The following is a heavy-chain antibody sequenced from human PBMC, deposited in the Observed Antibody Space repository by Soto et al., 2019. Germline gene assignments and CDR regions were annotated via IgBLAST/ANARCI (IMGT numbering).Heavy chain of an antibody. Sequence: GGSLRLSCAASGFTFSSYAMSWARQAPGKGLEWVAVISGSGGSTYYADSVKGRFTISRDNSKNTLYLQMNSLRAEDTAVYYCAKSPPSPERSGWYDYFDCWGQGTLVTVSS. J-gene: IGHJ4*02. CDR3: AKSPPSPERSGWYDYFDC. CDR2: ISGSGGST. D-gene: IGHD6-19*01. V-gene: IGHV3-23*01. CDR1: GFTFSSYA.